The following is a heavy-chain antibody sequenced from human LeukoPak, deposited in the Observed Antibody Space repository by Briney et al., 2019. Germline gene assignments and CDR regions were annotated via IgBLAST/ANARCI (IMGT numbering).Heavy chain of an antibody. D-gene: IGHD6-13*01. Sequence: PGGSLRLSCAASGFTVSSNYMSWVRQPPGKGLEWIGEINHSGSTNSNPSLKSRVTVSVDTSKNQFSLKLSSVTAADTAVYYCARGAGYSSTWDVWGKGTTVTVSS. CDR3: ARGAGYSSTWDV. V-gene: IGHV4-34*08. CDR2: INHSGST. J-gene: IGHJ6*04. CDR1: GFTVSSNY.